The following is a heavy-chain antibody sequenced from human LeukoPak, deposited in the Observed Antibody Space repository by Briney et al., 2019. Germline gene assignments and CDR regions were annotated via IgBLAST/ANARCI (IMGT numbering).Heavy chain of an antibody. CDR2: IYSGDST. D-gene: IGHD6-19*01. CDR1: GFTVSSNY. V-gene: IGHV3-53*01. Sequence: GGSLRLSCAASGFTVSSNYMSWVRQAPEKGLEWVSVIYSGDSTYYADSVKGRFTISRDNSKNTLYLQMNSLRAEDTAVYYCARGYSSGKGNAFDIWGQGTMVTVSS. J-gene: IGHJ3*02. CDR3: ARGYSSGKGNAFDI.